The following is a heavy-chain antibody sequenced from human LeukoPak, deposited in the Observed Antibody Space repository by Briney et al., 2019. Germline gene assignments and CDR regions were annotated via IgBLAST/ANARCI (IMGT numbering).Heavy chain of an antibody. CDR2: IYYSGST. V-gene: IGHV4-59*01. CDR3: ARRGTWIQLWFDAFDI. CDR1: GGSISSYY. J-gene: IGHJ3*02. D-gene: IGHD5-18*01. Sequence: TSETLSLTCTVSGGSISSYYWSWIRKPPGKGLEWIGYIYYSGSTNYNPSLKSRVTISVDTSKNQFSLKLSSVTAADTAVYYCARRGTWIQLWFDAFDIWGQGTMVTVSS.